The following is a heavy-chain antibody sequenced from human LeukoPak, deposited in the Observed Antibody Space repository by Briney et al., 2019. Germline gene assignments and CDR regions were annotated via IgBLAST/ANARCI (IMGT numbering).Heavy chain of an antibody. Sequence: SVKVSCKASGGTFNNYTISWVRQAPGQGLEWMGGIIPIFGTANYAQKFQGRVTITADKSTSTVYMDLSSLRSEDTAVYYCARTDCGGDCYSSRGRFDPWGQGTLVTVSS. CDR1: GGTFNNYT. V-gene: IGHV1-69*06. CDR3: ARTDCGGDCYSSRGRFDP. CDR2: IIPIFGTA. J-gene: IGHJ5*02. D-gene: IGHD2-21*02.